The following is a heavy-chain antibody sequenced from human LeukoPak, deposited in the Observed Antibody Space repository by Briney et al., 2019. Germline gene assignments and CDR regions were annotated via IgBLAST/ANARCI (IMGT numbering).Heavy chain of an antibody. CDR2: ISAYNGNT. CDR3: ERPGAAGDFDY. V-gene: IGHV1-18*01. D-gene: IGHD1-26*01. Sequence: ASVWVSCEASGFTFTSYGIRWVRPAPVHDLEWMGWISAYNGNTNYAQKLKGRVTMTTDTSTMTAYMELKSLRSDDTAVYYCERPGAAGDFDYWGQGTLVTVSS. J-gene: IGHJ4*02. CDR1: GFTFTSYG.